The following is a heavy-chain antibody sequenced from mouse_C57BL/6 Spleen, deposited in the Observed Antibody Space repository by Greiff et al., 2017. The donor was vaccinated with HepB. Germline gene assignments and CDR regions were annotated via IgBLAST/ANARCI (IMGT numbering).Heavy chain of an antibody. V-gene: IGHV1-58*01. CDR3: ARRGLRYGAMDY. J-gene: IGHJ4*01. CDR1: GYTFTSYG. D-gene: IGHD1-1*01. Sequence: VQLQQSGAELVRPGSSVKMSCKTSGYTFTSYGINWVKQRPGQGLEWIGYIYLGNGYTEYNEKFKGKATLTSDTSSSTAYMQLSSLTSEDSAIYFCARRGLRYGAMDYWGQGTSVTVSS. CDR2: IYLGNGYT.